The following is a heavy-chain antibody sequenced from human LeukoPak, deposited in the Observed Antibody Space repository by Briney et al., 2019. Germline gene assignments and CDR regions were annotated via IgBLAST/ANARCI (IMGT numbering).Heavy chain of an antibody. D-gene: IGHD6-19*01. CDR3: ARDVLRSSSGPSRWFDP. CDR2: TYYRSKWYN. J-gene: IGHJ5*02. V-gene: IGHV6-1*01. CDR1: GDSVSSNSAA. Sequence: SQTLSLTCTISGDSVSSNSAAWNWIRQSPSRGLEWLGRTYYRSKWYNDYAVSVKSRITINPDTSKNQFSLQLNSVTPEDTAVYYCARDVLRSSSGPSRWFDPWGQGTLVTVSS.